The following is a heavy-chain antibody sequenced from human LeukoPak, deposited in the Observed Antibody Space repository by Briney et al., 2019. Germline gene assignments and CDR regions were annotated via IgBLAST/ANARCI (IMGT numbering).Heavy chain of an antibody. CDR3: AKAGATDAFDI. CDR1: GFTFSSYS. V-gene: IGHV3-21*01. J-gene: IGHJ3*02. D-gene: IGHD1-26*01. CDR2: ISSSSTYI. Sequence: GGSLRLSCAASGFTFSSYSMNWVRQAPGKGLEWVSSISSSSTYIYYADSVKGRFTISRDNAKNSLYLQMNSLRAEDTAVYYCAKAGATDAFDIWGEGTMVTVSS.